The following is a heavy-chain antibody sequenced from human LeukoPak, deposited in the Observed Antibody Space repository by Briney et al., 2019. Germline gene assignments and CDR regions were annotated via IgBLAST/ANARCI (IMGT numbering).Heavy chain of an antibody. CDR1: GFTVSSNY. J-gene: IGHJ6*02. Sequence: PGGSLRLSCAASGFTVSSNYMSWVRQAPGKGLEWVSVIYSGGSTYYADSVKGRFTISRDNSKNTLYLQMNSLRAEDTAVYYCASDGLRGYYYGMDVWGQGTTVTVSS. CDR2: IYSGGST. D-gene: IGHD6-19*01. CDR3: ASDGLRGYYYGMDV. V-gene: IGHV3-53*01.